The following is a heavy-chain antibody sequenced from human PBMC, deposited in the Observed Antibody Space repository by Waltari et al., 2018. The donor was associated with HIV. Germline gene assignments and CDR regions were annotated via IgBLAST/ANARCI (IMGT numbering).Heavy chain of an antibody. CDR3: ARGGSITGTGYYGMDV. CDR2: INHSGST. Sequence: QVQLQQWGAGLLKPSETLSLTCAVYGGSFSGYYWSWIRQPPGKGLEWCGEINHSGSTNYHPSLKIRITISVDTSKNQFSLKLSSVTAADTAVYYCARGGSITGTGYYGMDVWGQGTTVTVSS. CDR1: GGSFSGYY. J-gene: IGHJ6*02. V-gene: IGHV4-34*01. D-gene: IGHD1-20*01.